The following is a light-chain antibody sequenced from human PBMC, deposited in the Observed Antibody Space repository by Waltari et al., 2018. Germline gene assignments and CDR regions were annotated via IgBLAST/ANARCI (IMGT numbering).Light chain of an antibody. CDR3: AAWDDSLNGLV. J-gene: IGLJ3*02. V-gene: IGLV1-44*01. CDR2: NNN. Sequence: QSVLTQPPSASGTPGQRVTISCSGSSSNIGTNIVNWYQQLPGAAPKLLISNNNLRPSGVPDRFSGSKSGTSASLAVSGLQSEDEADYYCAAWDDSLNGLVFGGGTKLTVL. CDR1: SSNIGTNI.